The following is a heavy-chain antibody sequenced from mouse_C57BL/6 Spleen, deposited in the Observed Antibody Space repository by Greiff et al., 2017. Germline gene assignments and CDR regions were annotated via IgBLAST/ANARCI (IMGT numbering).Heavy chain of an antibody. CDR3: ARGVLRELDY. J-gene: IGHJ2*01. V-gene: IGHV5-17*01. CDR1: GFTFSDYG. D-gene: IGHD1-1*01. CDR2: ISSGSSTI. Sequence: EVKLMESGGGLVKPGGSLKLSCAASGFTFSDYGMHWVRQAPEKGLEWVAYISSGSSTIYYADTVKGRFTISRDNAKNTLFLQMTSLRSEDTAMYYCARGVLRELDYWGQGTTLTVSS.